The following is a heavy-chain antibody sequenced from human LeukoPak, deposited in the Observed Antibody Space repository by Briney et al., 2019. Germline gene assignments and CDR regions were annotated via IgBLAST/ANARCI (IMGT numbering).Heavy chain of an antibody. CDR1: GGSISSYY. J-gene: IGHJ6*04. CDR3: ARITGFGEFLYYYYGMDV. V-gene: IGHV4-59*01. D-gene: IGHD3-10*01. CDR2: IYYSGST. Sequence: SETLSPTCAVSGGSISSYYWSWIRQPPGKGLEWIGYIYYSGSTNYNPSLKSRVTISVDTSKNQFSLKLSSVTAADTAVYYCARITGFGEFLYYYYGMDVWGEGTTVTVSS.